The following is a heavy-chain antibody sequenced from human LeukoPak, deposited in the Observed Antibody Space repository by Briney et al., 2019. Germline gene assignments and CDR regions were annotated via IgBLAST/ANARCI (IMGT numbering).Heavy chain of an antibody. CDR2: IYPGDSDT. CDR3: TRHVRVGATLSWFDP. V-gene: IGHV5-51*01. D-gene: IGHD1-26*01. CDR1: GYSFATYW. Sequence: KISCKGSGYSFATYWIGWVRQMPGKGLEWMGIIYPGDSDTRYSPSFQGQVTISAGKSINTAYQQWSSLKASDTAMYYCTRHVRVGATLSWFDPWGQGTLVTVSS. J-gene: IGHJ5*02.